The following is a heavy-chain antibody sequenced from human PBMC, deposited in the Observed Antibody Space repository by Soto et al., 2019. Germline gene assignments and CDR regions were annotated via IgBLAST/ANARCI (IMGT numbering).Heavy chain of an antibody. V-gene: IGHV1-2*02. CDR2: IGPESGAT. CDR1: GYTFTGYY. J-gene: IGHJ4*02. D-gene: IGHD1-26*01. CDR3: GRGRSGQIVVFY. Sequence: ASVKVSCKASGYTFTGYYMHWVRQAPGQGPEWMGEIGPESGATRYAQKSQGRVTMTRDTSITTVYMELKNLSPDDTAVYYCGRGRSGQIVVFYWGQGTPVTVSS.